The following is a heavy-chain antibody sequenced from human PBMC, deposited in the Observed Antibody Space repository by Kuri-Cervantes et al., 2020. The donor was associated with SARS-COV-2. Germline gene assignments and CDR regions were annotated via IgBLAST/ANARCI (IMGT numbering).Heavy chain of an antibody. D-gene: IGHD5-24*01. Sequence: GRSRRPSCAASGFTFSSYWMSWVRQAPGKGLEWVANIKQDGSEKYYVDSVKGRFTISRDNAKNSLYLQMNSLRAEDTAVYYCARARMAGPFDYWGQGILVTVSS. CDR2: IKQDGSEK. V-gene: IGHV3-7*01. CDR1: GFTFSSYW. CDR3: ARARMAGPFDY. J-gene: IGHJ4*02.